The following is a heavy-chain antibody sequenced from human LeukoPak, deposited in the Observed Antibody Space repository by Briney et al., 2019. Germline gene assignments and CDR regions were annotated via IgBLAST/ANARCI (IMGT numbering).Heavy chain of an antibody. Sequence: SETLSLTCAVYGGSFSGYYWSWIRQPPGKGLEWIGEINHSGSTNYNPSLKSRVTISVDTSKNQFSLKLSSVTAADTAVYYCARDTYSSSSGLWGREPLVTVSS. J-gene: IGHJ4*02. D-gene: IGHD6-6*01. CDR2: INHSGST. V-gene: IGHV4-34*01. CDR3: ARDTYSSSSGL. CDR1: GGSFSGYY.